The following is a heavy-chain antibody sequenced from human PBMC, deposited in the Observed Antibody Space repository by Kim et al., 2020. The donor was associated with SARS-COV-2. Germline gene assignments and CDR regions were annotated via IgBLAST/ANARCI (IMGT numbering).Heavy chain of an antibody. D-gene: IGHD3-3*02. CDR2: ITGSSSFT. CDR1: GFTFSSYN. Sequence: GGSLRLSCAASGFTFSSYNMNWVRQAPGKGLEWVSSITGSSSFTHYADSVRGRFTISRDNAKNSLYLQMNSLRAEDTAVYYCARDLSPYFYYGMDVWGQGTTVTVSS. V-gene: IGHV3-21*01. CDR3: ARDLSPYFYYGMDV. J-gene: IGHJ6*02.